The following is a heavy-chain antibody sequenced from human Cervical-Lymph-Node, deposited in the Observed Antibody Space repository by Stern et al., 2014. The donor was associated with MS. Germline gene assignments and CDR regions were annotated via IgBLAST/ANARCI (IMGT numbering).Heavy chain of an antibody. Sequence: QEQLQQWGAGLLKPSETLSLTCAVYGGSLSGYYWSWIRQPPGKGLEWIGEINHSESTNYNPSLKSRVTISVDTSKNQFSLKLSSVTAADTAVYYCARGRYSGSYYFDYWGQGTLVTVSS. CDR3: ARGRYSGSYYFDY. V-gene: IGHV4-34*01. D-gene: IGHD1-26*01. CDR1: GGSLSGYY. J-gene: IGHJ4*02. CDR2: INHSEST.